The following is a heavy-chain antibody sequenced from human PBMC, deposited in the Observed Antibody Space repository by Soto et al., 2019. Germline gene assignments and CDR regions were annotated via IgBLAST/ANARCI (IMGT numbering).Heavy chain of an antibody. CDR3: ARHGPIVVVITPRDSFDI. Sequence: KPSETLSLTCTVSGGSISSSSYYWGWIRQPPGKGLEWIGSIYYSGSTYYNPSLKSRVTISVDTSKNQFSLKLSSVTAADTAVYYCARHGPIVVVITPRDSFDISGQGTIVTVSS. CDR1: GGSISSSSYY. V-gene: IGHV4-39*01. CDR2: IYYSGST. J-gene: IGHJ3*02. D-gene: IGHD3-22*01.